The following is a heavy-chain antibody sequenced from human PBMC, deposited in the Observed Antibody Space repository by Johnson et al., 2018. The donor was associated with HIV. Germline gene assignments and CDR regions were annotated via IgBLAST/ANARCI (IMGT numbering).Heavy chain of an antibody. V-gene: IGHV3-30*04. CDR1: GFTFSSYA. CDR3: ARDSPPQDTMIIVMFTFDLDS. J-gene: IGHJ3*02. CDR2: MSFDGSKK. Sequence: QVQLVESGGGVVQPGRSLRLSCAASGFTFSSYAMHWVRQAPGKGLEWVSLMSFDGSKKDYADSVKGRFSISRDNPENTVYLQMDSLTSDDTAVYYCARDSPPQDTMIIVMFTFDLDSWGQGTRVTVSS. D-gene: IGHD1-26*01.